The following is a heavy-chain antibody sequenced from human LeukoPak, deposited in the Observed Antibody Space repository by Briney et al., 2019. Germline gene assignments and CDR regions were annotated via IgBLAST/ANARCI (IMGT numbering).Heavy chain of an antibody. Sequence: SETLSLTCGVSGGSLSNTNWWSWVRQPPGQGLEWIGEISLTGLTHYNPSLESRVTVSLDKSKNQHSLNLTSVTAADTAVYYCSRENGAFSPFGYWGQGTLVTVLS. D-gene: IGHD2-8*01. V-gene: IGHV4-4*02. J-gene: IGHJ4*02. CDR1: GGSLSNTNW. CDR2: ISLTGLT. CDR3: SRENGAFSPFGY.